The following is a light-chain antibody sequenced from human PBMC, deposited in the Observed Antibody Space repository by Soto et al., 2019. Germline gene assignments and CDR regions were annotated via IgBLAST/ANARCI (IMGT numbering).Light chain of an antibody. CDR2: GAS. CDR1: QSVNAN. V-gene: IGKV3-15*01. J-gene: IGKJ1*01. Sequence: ENVLTQSPATLSVSPGERATLSCRASQSVNANLAWYQQKPGQAPRLLIHGASNRATGIPARFSGSGFGTEFILTISSLQSEDFAVYYCQQYNTWLWTFGQGTKVEI. CDR3: QQYNTWLWT.